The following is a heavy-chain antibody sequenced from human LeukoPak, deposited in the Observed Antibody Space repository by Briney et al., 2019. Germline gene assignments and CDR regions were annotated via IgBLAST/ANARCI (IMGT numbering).Heavy chain of an antibody. V-gene: IGHV3-66*04. CDR1: GFTASHNY. Sequence: GGSLRLSCEASGFTASHNYMSWVRQAPGKGLEWVSLIYSGGTAYYADSVKCRFTISRHNSKNTVYLKMNRQRADDTAVYYCARRGRYYDSGELYWGQGTLVTVSS. CDR2: IYSGGTA. CDR3: ARRGRYYDSGELY. D-gene: IGHD3-16*01. J-gene: IGHJ4*02.